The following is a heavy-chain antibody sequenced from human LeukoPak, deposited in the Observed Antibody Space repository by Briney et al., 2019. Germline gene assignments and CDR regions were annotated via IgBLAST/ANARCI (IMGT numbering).Heavy chain of an antibody. Sequence: ETLSLTCAVYGGSFSGYYWSWIRQAPGKGLEWVSTISGTGSGTYYADSAKGRFTISRDNSKDTLFLQLNSLTAADTAMYFCAKASVAIPQYCNSWGQGTLVTVSS. CDR1: GGSFSGYY. CDR3: AKASVAIPQYCNS. V-gene: IGHV3-23*01. CDR2: ISGTGSGT. D-gene: IGHD2-2*02. J-gene: IGHJ5*02.